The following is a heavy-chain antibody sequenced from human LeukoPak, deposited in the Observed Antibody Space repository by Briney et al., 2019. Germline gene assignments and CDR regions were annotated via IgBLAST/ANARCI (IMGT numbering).Heavy chain of an antibody. V-gene: IGHV4-61*02. J-gene: IGHJ6*03. Sequence: SQTLSLTCTVSGGSITSGNYYWTWIRQPAGEGLEWIGRISARGNNNYNPSLKSRVTISVDMSKNQFSLILSSVSAADTAVYYCARDHPTPNTGYMDVWGKGSTVTVSS. CDR1: GGSITSGNYY. CDR2: ISARGNN. D-gene: IGHD2-8*02. CDR3: ARDHPTPNTGYMDV.